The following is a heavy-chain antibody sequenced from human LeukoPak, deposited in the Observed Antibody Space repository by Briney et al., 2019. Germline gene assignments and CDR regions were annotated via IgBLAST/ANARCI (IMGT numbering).Heavy chain of an antibody. CDR3: ARGGEHDFWTTTETGSHYMDV. D-gene: IGHD3-3*01. CDR2: ISAYNGNT. CDR1: GYTFTSYG. V-gene: IGHV1-18*01. J-gene: IGHJ6*03. Sequence: ASVKVSCKASGYTFTSYGISWVRQAPGQGLEWMGWISAYNGNTNYAQELQGRVTMTTDTSTSTAYMELRSLRSDDTAVYYCARGGEHDFWTTTETGSHYMDVWGKGTTVTVSS.